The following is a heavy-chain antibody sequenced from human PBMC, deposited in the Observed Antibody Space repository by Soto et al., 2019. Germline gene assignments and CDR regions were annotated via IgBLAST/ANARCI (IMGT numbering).Heavy chain of an antibody. V-gene: IGHV4-39*01. J-gene: IGHJ4*01. D-gene: IGHD5-18*01. Sequence: TLSLTCTVSGGSISSSSYYWGWLRQPPGKGLEWIGSIYYGGRTYYNPSPKSRVTISVDTSKNQFSLKMSSVTAADTAVFYFARRLDTAMDKYYFDVWGHGTPVTVSS. CDR1: GGSISSSSYY. CDR3: ARRLDTAMDKYYFDV. CDR2: IYYGGRT.